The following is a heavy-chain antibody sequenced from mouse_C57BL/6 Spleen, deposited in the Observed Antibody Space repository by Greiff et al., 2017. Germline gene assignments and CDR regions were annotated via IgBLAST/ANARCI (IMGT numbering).Heavy chain of an antibody. Sequence: VQLQQSGPELVKPGASVKMSCKASGYTFTDYNMHWVKQRHGKSLEWIGYINPNNGGTSYNQKFKGKATLTVNKSSSTAYMELRSLTSEDSAVYYCRASYDYDYWYFDVWGTGTTVTVSS. J-gene: IGHJ1*03. V-gene: IGHV1-22*01. CDR3: RASYDYDYWYFDV. D-gene: IGHD2-4*01. CDR2: INPNNGGT. CDR1: GYTFTDYN.